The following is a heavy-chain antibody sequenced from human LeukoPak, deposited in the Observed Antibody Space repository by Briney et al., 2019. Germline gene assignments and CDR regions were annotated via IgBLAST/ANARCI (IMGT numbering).Heavy chain of an antibody. J-gene: IGHJ4*02. V-gene: IGHV4-61*02. CDR2: IYTSGST. CDR1: GGSISSGSYY. Sequence: SETLSLTCTVSGGSISSGSYYWSWIRQPAGKGLEWIGRIYTSGSTNYNPSLKSRATISVDTSKTQFSLKLSSVTAADTAVYYCARWSSSWYYFDYWGQGTLVTVSS. D-gene: IGHD6-13*01. CDR3: ARWSSSWYYFDY.